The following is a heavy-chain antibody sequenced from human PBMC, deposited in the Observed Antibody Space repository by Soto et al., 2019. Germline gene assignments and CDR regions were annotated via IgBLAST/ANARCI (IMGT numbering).Heavy chain of an antibody. CDR2: ISAYNGNT. V-gene: IGHV1-18*01. CDR1: GYTFTSYG. J-gene: IGHJ1*01. CDR3: ARDFESPRIAVVYFQH. D-gene: IGHD6-19*01. Sequence: ASVKVSCKASGYTFTSYGISWVRQAPGQGLEWMGWISAYNGNTNYAQKLQGRVTMTTDTSTSTAYMELRSLRSDDTAVYYCARDFESPRIAVVYFQHWGQGTLVTVSS.